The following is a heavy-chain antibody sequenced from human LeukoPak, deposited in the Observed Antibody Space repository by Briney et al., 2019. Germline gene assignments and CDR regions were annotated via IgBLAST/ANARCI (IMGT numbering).Heavy chain of an antibody. Sequence: GGSLRLSCAASGFTFSNYAMSCVRQAPGKGLGWVSVITGSGDSTYYADSVKGRFTISRDNSKNTLFLQMYSLRAEDTAMYYCAKLYYYSSGFIPWRQGTLVTVPS. CDR3: AKLYYYSSGFIP. V-gene: IGHV3-23*01. CDR1: GFTFSNYA. D-gene: IGHD3-10*01. CDR2: ITGSGDST. J-gene: IGHJ5*02.